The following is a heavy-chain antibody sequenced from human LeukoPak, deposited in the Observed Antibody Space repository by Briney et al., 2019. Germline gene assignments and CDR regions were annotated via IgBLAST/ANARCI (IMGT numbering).Heavy chain of an antibody. V-gene: IGHV1-2*02. Sequence: GASVKVSCKASGYTFTGYYMHWVRQAPGQGLEWMGWINPNSGGTNYAQKFQGRVTMTRDTSTSTAYMELSRLRSDDTAVYYCARGDYDSSGYYYFDYWGQGTLVTVSS. CDR1: GYTFTGYY. D-gene: IGHD3-22*01. CDR2: INPNSGGT. J-gene: IGHJ4*02. CDR3: ARGDYDSSGYYYFDY.